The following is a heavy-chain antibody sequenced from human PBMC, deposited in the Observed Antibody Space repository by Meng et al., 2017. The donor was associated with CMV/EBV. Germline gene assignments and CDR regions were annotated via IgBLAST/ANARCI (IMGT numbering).Heavy chain of an antibody. CDR3: ARGAGMGSGWYWDDY. J-gene: IGHJ4*02. CDR1: GYTFTSYG. D-gene: IGHD6-19*01. V-gene: IGHV1-2*02. Sequence: ASVKVSCKASGYTFTSYGIIWVRQAPGQGLEWMGWINPNSGGTNYAQKFQGRVTMTRDTSISTAYMELSRLRSDDTAVYYCARGAGMGSGWYWDDYWGQGTLVTVSS. CDR2: INPNSGGT.